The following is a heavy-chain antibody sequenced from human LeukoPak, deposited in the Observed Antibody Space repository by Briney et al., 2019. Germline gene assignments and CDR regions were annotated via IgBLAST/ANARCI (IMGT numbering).Heavy chain of an antibody. CDR1: GDSISSYY. Sequence: PSETLSLTCTVSGDSISSYYWSWIRQPPGKGLEWIGYIFYTGSTSYNPSLKSRVTLSVDTSKSQISLKLSSVTAADTAVYYCAGHSGDTYGSDYWGQGALVIVSS. V-gene: IGHV4-59*08. D-gene: IGHD5-18*01. J-gene: IGHJ4*02. CDR3: AGHSGDTYGSDY. CDR2: IFYTGST.